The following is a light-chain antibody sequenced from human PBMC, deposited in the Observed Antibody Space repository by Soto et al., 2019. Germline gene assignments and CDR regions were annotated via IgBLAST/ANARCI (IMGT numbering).Light chain of an antibody. CDR2: AAS. Sequence: DIVMTQSPVTLSVSPGERATLSCRASQSVSINLAWYQHKPGQAPRLLIYAASTRATGIPARFSGSGSGPEFTLTISSLQSEDFAVYYCQQYNNRPSMYTFGPGTKLEIK. J-gene: IGKJ2*01. CDR1: QSVSIN. CDR3: QQYNNRPSMYT. V-gene: IGKV3-15*01.